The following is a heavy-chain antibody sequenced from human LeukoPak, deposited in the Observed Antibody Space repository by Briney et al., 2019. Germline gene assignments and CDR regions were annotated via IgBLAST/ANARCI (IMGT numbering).Heavy chain of an antibody. J-gene: IGHJ4*02. CDR3: AGDVKHSSSFSY. CDR2: ISSSSSYI. CDR1: GFTFSSYS. D-gene: IGHD6-13*01. V-gene: IGHV3-21*01. Sequence: PGGSLRLSCAASGFTFSSYSMNWVRQAPGKGLEWVSSISSSSSYIYYADSVKGRFTISRDNAKNSLYLQMNSLRAEDTAVYYCAGDVKHSSSFSYWGQGTLVTVSS.